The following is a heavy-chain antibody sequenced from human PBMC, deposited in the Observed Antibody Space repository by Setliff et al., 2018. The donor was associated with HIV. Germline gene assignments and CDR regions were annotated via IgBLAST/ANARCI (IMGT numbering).Heavy chain of an antibody. J-gene: IGHJ6*02. CDR3: ASSWSRVPYYGMDV. V-gene: IGHV1-8*01. CDR1: GSTFSTYD. D-gene: IGHD6-13*01. Sequence: ASVKVSCKASGSTFSTYDINWVRQAPGQGPEWMGWMNPNSGNTGYAPKLQGRVTMTRNTSISTAYMELGSLRSDDTAVYYCASSWSRVPYYGMDVWGQGTTVTV. CDR2: MNPNSGNT.